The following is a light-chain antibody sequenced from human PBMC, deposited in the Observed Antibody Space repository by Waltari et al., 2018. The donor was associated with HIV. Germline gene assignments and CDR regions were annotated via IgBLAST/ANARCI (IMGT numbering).Light chain of an antibody. CDR3: TSYTSSSTLVV. CDR1: SSDVGGYNY. CDR2: EVT. V-gene: IGLV2-14*01. J-gene: IGLJ2*01. Sequence: QSALTQPASVSGSLGQSITISCTGTSSDVGGYNYVSWYQHHPGKAPKLMIYEVTNRPSGVSNRFSGSKSGNTASLTISGLQAEDEFDYYCTSYTSSSTLVVFGGGTNLTVL.